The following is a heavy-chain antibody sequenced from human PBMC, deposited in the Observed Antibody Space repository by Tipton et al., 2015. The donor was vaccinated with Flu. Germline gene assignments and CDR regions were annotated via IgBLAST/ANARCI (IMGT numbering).Heavy chain of an antibody. J-gene: IGHJ4*02. Sequence: LSLTCTVSGGSMSGRGYYWNWVRQLPGKGLEWIGYISFSGSSYYNPSLTIRASISADTSKNQFSLSLSSVTAADTAVYYCASGRRWGSPFDYWGQGTLVTVSS. CDR2: ISFSGSS. CDR3: ASGRRWGSPFDY. D-gene: IGHD2-21*01. V-gene: IGHV4-30-4*08. CDR1: GGSMSGRGYY.